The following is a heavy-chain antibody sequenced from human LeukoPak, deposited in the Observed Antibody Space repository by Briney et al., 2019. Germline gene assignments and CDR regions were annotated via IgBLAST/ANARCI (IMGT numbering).Heavy chain of an antibody. CDR1: GFTFSSYW. V-gene: IGHV3-7*03. Sequence: PGGSLRLSCAASGFTFSSYWMNWARQAPGKGLEWVASINHSGNVNYYVDSVKGRFTISRDNAKNSLYLQMSNLRAEDTAVYFCAGGGVLDVGGQGATVTVSS. D-gene: IGHD3-16*01. CDR3: AGGGVLDV. CDR2: INHSGNVN. J-gene: IGHJ6*02.